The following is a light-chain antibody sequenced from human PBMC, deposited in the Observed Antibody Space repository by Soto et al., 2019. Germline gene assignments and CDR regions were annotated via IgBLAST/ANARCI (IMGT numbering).Light chain of an antibody. CDR2: EVN. V-gene: IGLV2-14*01. J-gene: IGLJ3*02. CDR3: SSYTSSSTLM. CDR1: SSDVGGYNY. Sequence: QSALTQPASVSGSPGQSITISCTGTSSDVGGYNYVSWYQQHPGKAPKLMIYEVNYRPSGVSNRFSGSKSGNTASLTISGLQAEDEADYYCSSYTSSSTLMFGGGTKLTVL.